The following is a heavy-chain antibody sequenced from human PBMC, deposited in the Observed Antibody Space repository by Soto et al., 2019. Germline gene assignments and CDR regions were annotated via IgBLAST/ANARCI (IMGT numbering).Heavy chain of an antibody. Sequence: ASVKVSCKTSGYTFTNYDINWVRQAAGQGLERMGWINPDSDNTGYAQKFQGRVTMTRDTSISTAYMELNSLRSEDTAVYYCARGRRYCTTTSCYPPALFPYGMDVWGQGTTVTVSS. J-gene: IGHJ6*02. CDR1: GYTFTNYD. CDR2: INPDSDNT. CDR3: ARGRRYCTTTSCYPPALFPYGMDV. D-gene: IGHD2-2*01. V-gene: IGHV1-8*01.